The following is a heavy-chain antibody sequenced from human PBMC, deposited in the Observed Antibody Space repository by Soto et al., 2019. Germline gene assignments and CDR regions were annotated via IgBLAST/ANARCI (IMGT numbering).Heavy chain of an antibody. CDR3: ARTSAPIYYYYGMDV. CDR2: IIPIFGTA. J-gene: IGHJ6*02. V-gene: IGHV1-69*13. Sequence: SVKVSCKASGGTFSSYAISWVRQAPGQGLEWKGGIIPIFGTANYAQKFQGRVTITADESTSTAYMELSSLRSEDTAVYYCARTSAPIYYYYGMDVWGQGTTVTVSS. CDR1: GGTFSSYA.